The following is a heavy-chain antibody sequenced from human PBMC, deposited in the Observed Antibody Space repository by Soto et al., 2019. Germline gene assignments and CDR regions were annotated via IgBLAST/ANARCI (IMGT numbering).Heavy chain of an antibody. D-gene: IGHD7-27*01. CDR1: GFHFDRYP. Sequence: EAQLLESGGGLVQPAGSLRLSCAASGFHFDRYPMSWVRQAPGKGLEWVSGISASGGSTFYADSVLGRFTISRDDTRNMVYLQMDSLRADDTAVYYCAKRTGDYYFYGLDAWGQGTTVVVSS. V-gene: IGHV3-23*01. CDR2: ISASGGST. CDR3: AKRTGDYYFYGLDA. J-gene: IGHJ6*02.